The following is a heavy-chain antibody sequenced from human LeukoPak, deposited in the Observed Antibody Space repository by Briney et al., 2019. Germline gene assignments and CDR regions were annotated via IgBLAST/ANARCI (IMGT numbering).Heavy chain of an antibody. CDR2: INAGNGDT. D-gene: IGHD6-19*01. V-gene: IGHV1-3*03. CDR1: GYTFTNYA. Sequence: APVKVSCKASGYTFTNYAIHWVRQAPGQRLEWMGWINAGNGDTKYSQEFQGRVTITRDTSANTAYMQLSSLRSEDMAVYYCATLAPTRYSSGWYLSRFDCWGQGTLVTVSS. J-gene: IGHJ4*02. CDR3: ATLAPTRYSSGWYLSRFDC.